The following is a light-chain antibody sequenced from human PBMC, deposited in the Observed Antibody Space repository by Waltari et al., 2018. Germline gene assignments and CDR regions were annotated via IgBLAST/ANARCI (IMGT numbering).Light chain of an antibody. Sequence: QSALTQPASVSGSPGHSITISCTGTSSDVGGYDYVSWYQQHPGKAPKLMIYDVSNRPSGVSNRFSGSMSGNTASLTISGLQAEDEADYYCNSYTSSSTLVFGGGTKLTVL. J-gene: IGLJ2*01. CDR2: DVS. CDR3: NSYTSSSTLV. V-gene: IGLV2-14*03. CDR1: SSDVGGYDY.